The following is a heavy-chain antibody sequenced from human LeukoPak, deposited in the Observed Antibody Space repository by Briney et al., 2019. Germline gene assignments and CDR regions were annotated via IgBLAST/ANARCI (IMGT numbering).Heavy chain of an antibody. CDR2: MSPNSGNT. Sequence: ASVKVSCKASGYTFTSYDINWVRQATGQGLEWMGWMSPNSGNTGYAQKFQGRVTMTRNTSISTAYMELSSLRSEDTAVYYCARGPYSSGWYGHRAVNWFDPWGQGTLVTVSS. CDR3: ARGPYSSGWYGHRAVNWFDP. V-gene: IGHV1-8*01. D-gene: IGHD6-19*01. CDR1: GYTFTSYD. J-gene: IGHJ5*02.